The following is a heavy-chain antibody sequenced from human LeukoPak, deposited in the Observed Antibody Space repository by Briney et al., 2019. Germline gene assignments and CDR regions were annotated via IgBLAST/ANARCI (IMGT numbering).Heavy chain of an antibody. CDR1: VGSISSYY. V-gene: IGHV4-4*07. CDR2: IYTSGST. Sequence: PSETLSLTCTVSVGSISSYYWSWIRQPAGKGLEWIGRIYTSGSTNYNPSLTSRVTMSVETSKNQFPLKPSSVTAADTAVYYCARDWAYSSSWYPRAYRDYCGMDVWGQGTTVTVSS. J-gene: IGHJ6*02. CDR3: ARDWAYSSSWYPRAYRDYCGMDV. D-gene: IGHD6-13*01.